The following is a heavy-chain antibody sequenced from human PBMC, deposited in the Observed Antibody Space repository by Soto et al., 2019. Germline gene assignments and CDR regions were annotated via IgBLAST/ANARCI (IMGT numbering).Heavy chain of an antibody. CDR2: INSDASHT. J-gene: IGHJ5*02. V-gene: IGHV3-74*01. Sequence: EVQLVESGGGLVQPGGSLRLSCAASGFTFSTYWMHWIRQVPGKGLEWVSRINSDASHTYYADSVKGRFTISRDNAKNTLHLERNSLRAEDTAVYYCVRVGQCITASCYGNWFEPWVQGTLVTVSS. CDR1: GFTFSTYW. D-gene: IGHD2-2*01. CDR3: VRVGQCITASCYGNWFEP.